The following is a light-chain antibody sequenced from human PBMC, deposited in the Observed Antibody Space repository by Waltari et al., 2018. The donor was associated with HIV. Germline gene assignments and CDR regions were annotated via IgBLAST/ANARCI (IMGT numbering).Light chain of an antibody. J-gene: IGKJ3*01. CDR2: VAS. V-gene: IGKV1-27*01. Sequence: DIQMTQSPSSLSASVGDRVTITCRASQGISNYLAWYQQKPGKVPKLLIYVASTLQSGVPSRFGGSGSGTDFTLTISSLQPEDVATYYCQKYNSAPLITFGPGTKVDIK. CDR3: QKYNSAPLIT. CDR1: QGISNY.